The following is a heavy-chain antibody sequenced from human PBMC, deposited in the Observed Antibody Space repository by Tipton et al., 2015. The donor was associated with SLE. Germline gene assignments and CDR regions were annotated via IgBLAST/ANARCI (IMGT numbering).Heavy chain of an antibody. CDR2: TLHTGGS. Sequence: TLSLTCTVSGGSISGYYWSWIRQPPGKGLEWIGYTLHTGGSNYSPSLKSRVTISVDASRIQFSLKLSSVTAADTAVYYCARFCSYYGSGRRYFDYWGQGTLVTVSS. CDR1: GGSISGYY. CDR3: ARFCSYYGSGRRYFDY. V-gene: IGHV4-59*12. D-gene: IGHD3-10*01. J-gene: IGHJ4*02.